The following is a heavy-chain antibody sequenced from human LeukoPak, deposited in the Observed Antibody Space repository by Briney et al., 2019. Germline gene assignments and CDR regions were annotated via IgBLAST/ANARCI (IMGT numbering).Heavy chain of an antibody. CDR2: INPNSGGT. D-gene: IGHD6-6*01. V-gene: IGHV1-2*02. CDR3: AYSSSSRRMGANAFDI. Sequence: GASVKVSCKASGYTFTGYYMHWVRQAPGQGLEWMGWINPNSGGTNYAQKFQGRVTMTRDTSISTAYMELSRLRSDDTAVYYCAYSSSSRRMGANAFDIWGQGTMVTVSS. J-gene: IGHJ3*02. CDR1: GYTFTGYY.